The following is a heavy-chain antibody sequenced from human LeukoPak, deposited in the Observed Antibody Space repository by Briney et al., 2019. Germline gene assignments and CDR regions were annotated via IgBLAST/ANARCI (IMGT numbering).Heavy chain of an antibody. V-gene: IGHV1-69*01. CDR1: GGTFSSYA. CDR2: IIPIFGTA. Sequence: SVKVSCKASGGTFSSYAISRVRQAPGQGLEWMGGIIPIFGTANYAQKFQGRVTITADESTSTAYMELSSLRAEDTAVYYCAKNEMDYYYYGMDVWGQGTTVTVSS. CDR3: AKNEMDYYYYGMDV. D-gene: IGHD5-24*01. J-gene: IGHJ6*02.